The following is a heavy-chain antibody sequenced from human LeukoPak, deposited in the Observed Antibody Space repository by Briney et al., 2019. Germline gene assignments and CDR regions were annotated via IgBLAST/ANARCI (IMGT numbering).Heavy chain of an antibody. CDR3: ARGQYPNYYGGRNAFDI. J-gene: IGHJ3*02. D-gene: IGHD3-10*01. Sequence: GGSLRLSCAASGFTFSTYALSWVCQAPGKGLEWVSYINSSSSTIYYADPVKGRFTISRGNAKNSLYLQMNSLGAEDAAVYYCARGQYPNYYGGRNAFDIWGQGTMVTVSS. CDR2: INSSSSTI. CDR1: GFTFSTYA. V-gene: IGHV3-48*04.